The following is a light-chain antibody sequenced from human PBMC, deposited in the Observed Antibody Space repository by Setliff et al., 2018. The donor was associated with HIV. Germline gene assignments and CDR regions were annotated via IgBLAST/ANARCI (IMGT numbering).Light chain of an antibody. V-gene: IGLV2-14*03. CDR3: TSYAGADAFEG. CDR2: DVT. Sequence: QSALTQPASVSGSPGQSITVSCTGTSSDVGAFDFVSWYRQHPGKAPELMIYDVTNRPSGVSNRFSGSKSGNTASLTISGLQAEDEADYYCTSYAGADAFEGFGTGTKVTVL. J-gene: IGLJ1*01. CDR1: SSDVGAFDF.